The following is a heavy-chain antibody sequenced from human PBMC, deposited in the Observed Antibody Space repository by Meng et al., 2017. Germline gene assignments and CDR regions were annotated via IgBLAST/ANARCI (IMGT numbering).Heavy chain of an antibody. J-gene: IGHJ6*02. Sequence: GESLKISCAASGFTVSSNYMSWVRQAPGKGLEWVANIKQDGSEKYYVDSVKGRFTISRDNAKNSLYLQMNSLRAEDTAVYYCARVSVGSWLFYYYYGMDVWGQGTTVTVSS. D-gene: IGHD3-9*01. CDR3: ARVSVGSWLFYYYYGMDV. V-gene: IGHV3-7*01. CDR2: IKQDGSEK. CDR1: GFTVSSNY.